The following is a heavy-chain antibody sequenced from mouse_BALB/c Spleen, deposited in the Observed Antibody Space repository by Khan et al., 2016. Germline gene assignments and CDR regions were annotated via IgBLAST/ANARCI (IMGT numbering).Heavy chain of an antibody. CDR1: GYTFTTAG. CDR2: INTHSGVP. D-gene: IGHD2-3*01. J-gene: IGHJ4*01. Sequence: QIQLVQSGPEVKKPGETVRISCKASGYTFTTAGMQWVQKMPGKGLKWIGWINTHSGVPKYAEDFKGRFAFSLETSASTAYLQINNLKNEDTATYFCASIYDGYYVGLYYAMDYWGQGTSVTVSS. V-gene: IGHV9-4*02. CDR3: ASIYDGYYVGLYYAMDY.